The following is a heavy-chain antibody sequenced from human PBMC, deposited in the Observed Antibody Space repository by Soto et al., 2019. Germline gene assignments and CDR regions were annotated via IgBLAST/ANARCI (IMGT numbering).Heavy chain of an antibody. CDR2: IYYSGST. V-gene: IGHV4-39*01. CDR1: GGSVSSNNYY. CDR3: ARLEGLATISYYFDY. D-gene: IGHD3-9*01. J-gene: IGHJ4*02. Sequence: QLQLQESGPGLVKPSETLSLTCTVSGGSVSSNNYYWGWIRQSPGKGLEWIGSIYYSGSTYYNPSLESRFTISIDKSKNQFSLKVISVTAADTAVYYCARLEGLATISYYFDYWGQGTLVTVSS.